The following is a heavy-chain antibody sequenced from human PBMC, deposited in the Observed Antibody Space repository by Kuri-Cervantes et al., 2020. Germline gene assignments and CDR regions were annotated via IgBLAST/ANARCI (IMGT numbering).Heavy chain of an antibody. CDR1: GFTFSSYG. CDR2: ISYDGSTQ. J-gene: IGHJ4*02. Sequence: GESLKISCAASGFTFSSYGMHWVRQAPGKGLEWVAVISYDGSTQYSADSVKGRFTISRDNAKNSLYLQMNSLRAEDTAVYYCARIYGAYFDYWGQGTLVTVSS. D-gene: IGHD4-17*01. CDR3: ARIYGAYFDY. V-gene: IGHV3-33*01.